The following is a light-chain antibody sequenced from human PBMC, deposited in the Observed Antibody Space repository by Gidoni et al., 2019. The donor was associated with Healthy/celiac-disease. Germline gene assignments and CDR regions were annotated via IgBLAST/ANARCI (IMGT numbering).Light chain of an antibody. V-gene: IGLV1-44*01. CDR2: SNN. J-gene: IGLJ2*01. CDR3: AAWDDSLNGVV. CDR1: RSNIGSNT. Sequence: QSVLTQPPSSSGPPGQRVTISCSGTRSNIGSNTVNWYQQLPGTAPKLLISSNNKRPPGVPDRFSGSKSGTSASLAISGLQSEDEADYYCAAWDDSLNGVVFGGGTKLTVL.